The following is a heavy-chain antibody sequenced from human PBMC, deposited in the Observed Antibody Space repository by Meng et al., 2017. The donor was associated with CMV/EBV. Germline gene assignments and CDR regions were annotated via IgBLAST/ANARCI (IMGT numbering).Heavy chain of an antibody. Sequence: GESLKISCAASGFTFENYGMNWVRQAPGKGLEWVSSISSSSSYIYYADSVKGRFTISRDNAKNSLYLQMNSLRAEDTAVYYCASSPFGSGSYYRDWGDDYWGQGTLVTVSS. J-gene: IGHJ4*02. D-gene: IGHD3-10*01. CDR3: ASSPFGSGSYYRDWGDDY. CDR2: ISSSSSYI. V-gene: IGHV3-21*01. CDR1: GFTFENYG.